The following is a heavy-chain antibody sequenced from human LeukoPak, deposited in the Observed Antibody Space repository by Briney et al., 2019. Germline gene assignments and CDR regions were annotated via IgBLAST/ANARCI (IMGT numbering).Heavy chain of an antibody. CDR3: ARDLSYDSSGYSYTGAEHDAFDI. J-gene: IGHJ3*02. V-gene: IGHV1-18*01. Sequence: EASVKVSCKASGYTFTSYGISWVRQAPGQGLEWMGWSSAYNGNTNYAQKLQGRVTMTTDTSTSTAYMELRSLRSDDTAVYYCARDLSYDSSGYSYTGAEHDAFDIWGQGTMVTVSS. CDR1: GYTFTSYG. D-gene: IGHD3-22*01. CDR2: SSAYNGNT.